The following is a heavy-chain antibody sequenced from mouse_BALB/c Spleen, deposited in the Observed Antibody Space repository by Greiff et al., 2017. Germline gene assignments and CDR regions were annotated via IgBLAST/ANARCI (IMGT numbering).Heavy chain of an antibody. CDR3: ARLYDGTFY. Sequence: VQLQQSGAELAKPGASVKMSCKASGYTFTSYWMHWVKQRPGQGLEWIGYINPSTGYTEYNQKFKDKATLTADKSSSTAYMQLSSLTSEDSAVYYCARLYDGTFYWGQGTTLTVSS. CDR2: INPSTGYT. V-gene: IGHV1-7*01. D-gene: IGHD2-3*01. J-gene: IGHJ2*01. CDR1: GYTFTSYW.